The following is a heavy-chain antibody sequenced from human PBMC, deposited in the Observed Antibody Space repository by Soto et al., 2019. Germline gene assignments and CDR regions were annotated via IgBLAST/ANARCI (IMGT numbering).Heavy chain of an antibody. Sequence: QVQVVESGRGVVQPGRSLRLSCAASRFIFSTYAMHWVRQAPGKGLEWVAGISYDGRNEYYADSVRGRFTISRDNPRNTLYLQMNSLRAEDTAVYYCARGSYGDYYYYYGMDVWGQGTTVTVSS. J-gene: IGHJ6*02. CDR2: ISYDGRNE. D-gene: IGHD4-17*01. CDR3: ARGSYGDYYYYYGMDV. CDR1: RFIFSTYA. V-gene: IGHV3-30*04.